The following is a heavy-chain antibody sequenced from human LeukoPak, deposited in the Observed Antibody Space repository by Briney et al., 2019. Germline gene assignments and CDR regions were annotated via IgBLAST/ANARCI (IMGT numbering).Heavy chain of an antibody. Sequence: GASVKVSCKASGYTFTSYGISWVRQAPGQGLEWMGWISAYNGNTNYAQKLQGRATMTTDTSTSTAYMELRSLRSDDTAVYYCARGIGIVGATSPSSDYWGQGTLVTVSS. CDR1: GYTFTSYG. D-gene: IGHD1-26*01. J-gene: IGHJ4*02. V-gene: IGHV1-18*01. CDR2: ISAYNGNT. CDR3: ARGIGIVGATSPSSDY.